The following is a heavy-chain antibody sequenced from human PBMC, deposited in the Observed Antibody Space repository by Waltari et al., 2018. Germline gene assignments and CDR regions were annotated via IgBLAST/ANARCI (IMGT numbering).Heavy chain of an antibody. CDR3: ARHGVEQLGYFDY. J-gene: IGHJ4*02. Sequence: QLQLQESGPGLVKPSETLSLTCTVSGGSISSSSYYWAWIRQPPGNGVEGFGGFFYSGGTYYNPATKGRVTISINTSKNQVSLKLLSVNAADTAVYYCARHGVEQLGYFDYWGQGTLVTVSS. CDR2: FFYSGGT. V-gene: IGHV4-39*01. D-gene: IGHD6-6*01. CDR1: GGSISSSSYY.